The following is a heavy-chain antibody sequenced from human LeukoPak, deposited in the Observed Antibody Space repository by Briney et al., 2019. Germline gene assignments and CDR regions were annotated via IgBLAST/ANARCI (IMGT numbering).Heavy chain of an antibody. CDR3: TTDLGGYCSSSSCYTGLNWFDP. CDR1: GFTFTNAW. V-gene: IGHV3-15*01. CDR2: IRSKADGRTT. J-gene: IGHJ5*02. Sequence: GGSLRLSCTASGFTFTNAWMSWVRQAPGKGLEWVGRIRSKADGRTTDYAAPVKGRFAISRDDSKNTVYLQMNSLKTDDTAVYYCTTDLGGYCSSSSCYTGLNWFDPWGQGTLVTVSS. D-gene: IGHD2-15*01.